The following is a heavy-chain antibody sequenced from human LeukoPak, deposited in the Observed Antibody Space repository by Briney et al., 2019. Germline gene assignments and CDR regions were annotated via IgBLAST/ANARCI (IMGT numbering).Heavy chain of an antibody. CDR3: ARWLSGSLRD. V-gene: IGHV3-72*01. Sequence: GGSLRLSCAASGFTFSDHDMDWVRQAPGKGLEWIGRAKNKPQRYTPEYAASVSGRFSIAREDSKSTLSLQMNSLKSEDTAVYYCARWLSGSLRDGGQGTLVTVSS. J-gene: IGHJ4*02. D-gene: IGHD6-19*01. CDR1: GFTFSDHD. CDR2: AKNKPQRYTP.